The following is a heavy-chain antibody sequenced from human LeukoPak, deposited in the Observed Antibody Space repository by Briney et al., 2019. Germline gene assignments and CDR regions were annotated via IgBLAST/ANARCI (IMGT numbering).Heavy chain of an antibody. Sequence: GGSLRLSCAASGFTFSSYAMHWVRQAPGKGLEWVAVISYDGSNKYYADSVKGRFTISRDNSKNTLYLQMNSLRAEDTAVYYCARGDVVVIIGGFDYWGQGTLVTVSS. D-gene: IGHD3-22*01. CDR2: ISYDGSNK. J-gene: IGHJ4*02. CDR1: GFTFSSYA. V-gene: IGHV3-30-3*01. CDR3: ARGDVVVIIGGFDY.